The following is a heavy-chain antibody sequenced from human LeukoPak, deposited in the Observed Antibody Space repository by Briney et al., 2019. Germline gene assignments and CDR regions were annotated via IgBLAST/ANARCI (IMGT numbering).Heavy chain of an antibody. CDR3: TRGNRMSPRTSGTPIDY. Sequence: PSETLSLTCAVSGGSLSEFYWNWIRQPPGKGLEWSGEINHSGSTNYKSPLKRRLNISLDTSKHQLTLRLTSVTAADTAVYYCTRGNRMSPRTSGTPIDYRGQGTLVTVSS. V-gene: IGHV4-34*01. CDR1: GGSLSEFY. J-gene: IGHJ4*02. CDR2: INHSGST. D-gene: IGHD1-14*01.